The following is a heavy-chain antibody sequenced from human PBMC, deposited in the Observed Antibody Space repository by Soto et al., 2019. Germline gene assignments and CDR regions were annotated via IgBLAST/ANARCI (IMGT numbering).Heavy chain of an antibody. CDR3: ATVARGNIVATEYYYYYGMDV. J-gene: IGHJ6*02. CDR1: GGTFSSYA. CDR2: IIPIFGTT. Sequence: QVQLVQSGAEVKKPGSSVKVSCKASGGTFSSYAISWVRQAPGQGLEWMGGIIPIFGTTNDAQKFQDRVTITADESTRTASMELSSLRSEDTAVYYCATVARGNIVATEYYYYYGMDVWGQGTTVTVSS. D-gene: IGHD5-12*01. V-gene: IGHV1-69*01.